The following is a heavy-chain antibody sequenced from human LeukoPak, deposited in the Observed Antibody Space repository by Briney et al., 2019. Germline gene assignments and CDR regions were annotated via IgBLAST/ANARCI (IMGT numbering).Heavy chain of an antibody. V-gene: IGHV4-39*01. CDR2: MYYSGST. CDR3: VRLNGGYYEAIFDY. D-gene: IGHD3-22*01. CDR1: GGSISSSNYY. Sequence: SETLSLTCTVSGGSISSSNYYWGWIRQPPGKGLECIGSMYYSGSTFYNPPLKSRVTISVDASKNQFSLKLRSVTAADTAVYYCVRLNGGYYEAIFDYWGQGTLVTVSS. J-gene: IGHJ4*02.